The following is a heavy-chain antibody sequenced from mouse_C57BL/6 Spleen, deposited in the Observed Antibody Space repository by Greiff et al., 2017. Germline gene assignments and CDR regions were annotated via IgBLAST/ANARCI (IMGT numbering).Heavy chain of an antibody. J-gene: IGHJ4*01. CDR3: ARSGSYAMDY. D-gene: IGHD2-2*01. CDR2: ISSGRSTI. CDR1: GFTFSDYG. Sequence: EVNLVESGGGLVKPGGSLKLSCAASGFTFSDYGMHWVRQAPEKGLEWVAYISSGRSTIYYADTVKGRFTISGDNAKNTLFLQMTSLMSEDTAMYYCARSGSYAMDYWGQGTSVTVSS. V-gene: IGHV5-17*01.